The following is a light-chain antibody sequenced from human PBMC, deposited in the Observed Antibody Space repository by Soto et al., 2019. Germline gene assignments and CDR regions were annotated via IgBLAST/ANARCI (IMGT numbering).Light chain of an antibody. Sequence: EIVLTQSPGTLSLSPGERATLSCRASQSVSSTYIAWYQQNPGQAPRLLIYGASSRATGIPDRFSGSGSGTDFTLTISRLELEDFAVYFCQHYGRSPPFTFGQGTKVEIK. CDR1: QSVSSTY. CDR3: QHYGRSPPFT. J-gene: IGKJ2*01. V-gene: IGKV3-20*01. CDR2: GAS.